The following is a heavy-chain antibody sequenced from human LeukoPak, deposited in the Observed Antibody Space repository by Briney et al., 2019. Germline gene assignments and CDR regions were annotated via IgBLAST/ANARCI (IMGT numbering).Heavy chain of an antibody. CDR3: ARRSGSNYGDFDY. J-gene: IGHJ4*02. D-gene: IGHD3-22*01. CDR2: IYPGDSDT. V-gene: IGHV5-51*01. CDR1: GYSFTSYW. Sequence: GESLKISCKGSGYSFTSYWIGWVRQMPGXXXXXMXIIYPGDSDTRYSPSFQGQVTISADKSISTAYLQWSSLKASDTAMYYCARRSGSNYGDFDYWGQGTLVTVSS.